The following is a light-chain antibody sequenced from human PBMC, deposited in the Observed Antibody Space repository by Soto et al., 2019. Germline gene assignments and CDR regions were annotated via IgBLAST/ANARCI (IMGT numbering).Light chain of an antibody. CDR2: SDN. CDR1: SSNIGSNT. CDR3: ASWDDSLDGVV. Sequence: QSVLTQPPSASETPGQRVTISCSGGSSNIGSNTVDWYQHLPGTAPKLLISSDNQRPSGVPDRFSGSKSGTSASLAISGLQSEDEGDYYCASWDDSLDGVVFGGGTKLTVL. J-gene: IGLJ2*01. V-gene: IGLV1-44*01.